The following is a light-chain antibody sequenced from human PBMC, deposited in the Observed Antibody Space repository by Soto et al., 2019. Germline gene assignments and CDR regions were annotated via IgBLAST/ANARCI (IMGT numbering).Light chain of an antibody. CDR3: KQYNNWPRT. V-gene: IGKV3-15*01. CDR2: GAS. CDR1: QSVSSN. Sequence: EIVMTQSPATLSVSPGERATLSCRASQSVSSNLAWYQQKPGQAPRLLIYGASTRATGTPARFSGSGSGTEFTLTISSLQSEDFAVYYCKQYNNWPRTFGQGTKVDIK. J-gene: IGKJ1*01.